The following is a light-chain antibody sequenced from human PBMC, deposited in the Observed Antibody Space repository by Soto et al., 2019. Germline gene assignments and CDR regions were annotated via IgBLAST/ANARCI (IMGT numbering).Light chain of an antibody. Sequence: DVLMTQSPLPLPFTLGQPSSISCRSSQSLLHSDGNSYLSWFQQRPGQSPRRLIYRASNRDSGVPDRFSGSGSGTDFTLKISRVEVEDVGVYYCMQGKYWPPITFGQGTRLEIK. CDR2: RAS. CDR1: QSLLHSDGNSY. J-gene: IGKJ5*01. CDR3: MQGKYWPPIT. V-gene: IGKV2-30*02.